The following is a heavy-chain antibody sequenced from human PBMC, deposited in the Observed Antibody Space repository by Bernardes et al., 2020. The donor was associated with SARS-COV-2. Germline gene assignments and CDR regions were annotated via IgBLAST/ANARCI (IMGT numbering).Heavy chain of an antibody. CDR1: GFTFSSYG. CDR3: ARDILTGYYSYGMDV. V-gene: IGHV3-33*01. Sequence: GGSLRLSCAASGFTFSSYGMHWVRQAPGKGLEWVAVIWYDGSNKYYADSVKGRFTISRDNSKNTLYLQMNSLRAEDTAVYYCARDILTGYYSYGMDVWGQGTTVTVSS. J-gene: IGHJ6*02. CDR2: IWYDGSNK. D-gene: IGHD3-9*01.